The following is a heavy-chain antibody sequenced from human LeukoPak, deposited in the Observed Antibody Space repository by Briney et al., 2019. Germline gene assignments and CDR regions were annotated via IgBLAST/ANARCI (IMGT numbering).Heavy chain of an antibody. CDR3: ARDQRGAAAGWFDP. CDR2: IGGSDGNT. V-gene: IGHV3-23*01. D-gene: IGHD6-13*01. J-gene: IGHJ5*02. Sequence: PGGSLRLSCAASGFTFSSYAMSWVRQAPGNGLEWVSAIGGSDGNTYYADAVKGRFTISRDNSKNTLYLQMNSLRAEDTAVYYCARDQRGAAAGWFDPWGQGTLVTVSS. CDR1: GFTFSSYA.